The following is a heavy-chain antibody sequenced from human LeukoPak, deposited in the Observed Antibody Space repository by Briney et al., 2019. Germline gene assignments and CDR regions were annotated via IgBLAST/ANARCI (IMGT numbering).Heavy chain of an antibody. Sequence: ASVKVSCKASGYAFTDYYIHWVRQAPGHGLEWMGWINPTSGGTNYAQKFQGRVTVTRDTSINTAYMELSRLRSDDTAVYYCAREPPRGRGSYYFDYWGQGTLVTVSS. V-gene: IGHV1-2*02. D-gene: IGHD3-10*01. CDR1: GYAFTDYY. CDR2: INPTSGGT. J-gene: IGHJ4*02. CDR3: AREPPRGRGSYYFDY.